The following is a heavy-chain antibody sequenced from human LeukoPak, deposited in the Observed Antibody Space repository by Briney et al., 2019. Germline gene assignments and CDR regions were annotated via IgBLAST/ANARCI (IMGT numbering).Heavy chain of an antibody. CDR1: GGSISSSSYY. Sequence: SETLSLTCTVSGGSISSSSYYWGWIRQPPGKGLEWIGSIYYSGSTNYNPSLKSRVTISVDTSKNQFSLKLSSVTAADTAVYYCARDRSDTAMVSDGNWFDPWGQGTLVTVSS. V-gene: IGHV4-39*07. J-gene: IGHJ5*02. D-gene: IGHD5-18*01. CDR2: IYYSGST. CDR3: ARDRSDTAMVSDGNWFDP.